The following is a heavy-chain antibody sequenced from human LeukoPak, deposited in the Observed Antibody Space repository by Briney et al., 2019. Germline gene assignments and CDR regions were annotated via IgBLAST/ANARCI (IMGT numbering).Heavy chain of an antibody. CDR1: GFTFSNFG. J-gene: IGHJ3*02. CDR3: AKGGYYDLDAFDI. D-gene: IGHD1-26*01. Sequence: PGRSLRLSCAASGFTFSNFGMHWVRQAPGKGLEWVAVISYDGTNYYADSVKGRFTISRDNSKNTLYLQMNSLRDEDTAVYYCAKGGYYDLDAFDIWGQGTMVTVSS. V-gene: IGHV3-30*18. CDR2: ISYDGTN.